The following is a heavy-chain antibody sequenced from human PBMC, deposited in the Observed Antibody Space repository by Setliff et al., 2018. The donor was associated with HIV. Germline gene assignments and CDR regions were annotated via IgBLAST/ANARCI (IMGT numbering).Heavy chain of an antibody. D-gene: IGHD3-16*01. V-gene: IGHV1-3*01. Sequence: ASVKVSCKTSGYTFTQSHLHWVRQVPGQGPEWMGWINLVTGKTAYLQKFQGRVTITRDTSASTASTAYMEMSGLSSEDTAIYYCANGGSGDQFDYWGQGTLVTVSS. J-gene: IGHJ4*02. CDR1: GYTFTQSH. CDR3: ANGGSGDQFDY. CDR2: INLVTGKT.